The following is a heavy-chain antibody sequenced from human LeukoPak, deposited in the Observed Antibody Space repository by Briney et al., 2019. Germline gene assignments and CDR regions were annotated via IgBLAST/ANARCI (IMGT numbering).Heavy chain of an antibody. CDR2: IYPGDSDT. V-gene: IGHV5-51*01. CDR3: ARHGLYCSGGSCYIWFDP. J-gene: IGHJ5*02. Sequence: GESLKISCKGSGYSFTSYWIGWVRQMPGKGLEWMGIIYPGDSDTRYSPSFQGQVTISADKSISTAYLQWSSLKASDTAMYYCARHGLYCSGGSCYIWFDPWGQGTLVTVSS. D-gene: IGHD2-15*01. CDR1: GYSFTSYW.